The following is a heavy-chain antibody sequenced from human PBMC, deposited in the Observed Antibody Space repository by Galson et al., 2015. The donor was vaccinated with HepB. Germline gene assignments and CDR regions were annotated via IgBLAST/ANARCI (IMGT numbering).Heavy chain of an antibody. J-gene: IGHJ4*02. CDR3: TRDGSGSRPESYFDY. CDR1: GATFSHYG. Sequence: SLRLSCAVSGATFSHYGIHWVRQAPGKGLEWVAGIWADGTKKFYAESVQGRFTISRDNSKNILYLQMDSLRVEDTAAYFCTRDGSGSRPESYFDYWGQGTLVTVSS. D-gene: IGHD1-26*01. V-gene: IGHV3-33*01. CDR2: IWADGTKK.